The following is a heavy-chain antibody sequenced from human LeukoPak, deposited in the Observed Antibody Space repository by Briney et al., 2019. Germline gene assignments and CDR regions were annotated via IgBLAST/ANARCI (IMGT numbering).Heavy chain of an antibody. D-gene: IGHD2-21*01. CDR3: ARLRIHYYYYMDV. Sequence: SETLCLTCTVSGSSISSSSYYWGWIRQPPGKGLEWIGSIYYSGSTYYNPSLKSRVTISVETSKNQFSLKLSSVTAADTAVYYGARLRIHYYYYMDVWGKGTTVTVSS. V-gene: IGHV4-39*01. CDR1: GSSISSSSYY. J-gene: IGHJ6*03. CDR2: IYYSGST.